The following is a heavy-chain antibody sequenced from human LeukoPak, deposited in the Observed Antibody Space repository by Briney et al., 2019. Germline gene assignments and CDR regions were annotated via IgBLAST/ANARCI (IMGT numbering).Heavy chain of an antibody. D-gene: IGHD1-26*01. V-gene: IGHV1-69*04. J-gene: IGHJ6*02. CDR3: ARDGSGSYLYYYYYGMDV. CDR1: GGTFSSYA. Sequence: PEASVRVSCKASGGTFSSYAISWVRQAPGQGLEWMGRIIPIFGIANYAQKFQGRVTITADKSTSTAYMELSSLRSEDTAVYYCARDGSGSYLYYYYYGMDVWGQGTTVTVSS. CDR2: IIPIFGIA.